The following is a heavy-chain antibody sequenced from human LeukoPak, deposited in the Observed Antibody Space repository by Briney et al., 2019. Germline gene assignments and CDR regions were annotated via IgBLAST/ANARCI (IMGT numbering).Heavy chain of an antibody. D-gene: IGHD2-15*01. CDR1: GGSISSGDYY. CDR3: ARYCSGGSCYPRTFDP. J-gene: IGHJ5*02. Sequence: NSSLTLSLTCTVSGGSISSGDYYWSWIRQPPGKGLEWIGYIYYSGSTYYNPSLKSRVTISVDTSKNQFSLKLSSVTAADTAVYYCARYCSGGSCYPRTFDPWGQGTLVTVSS. CDR2: IYYSGST. V-gene: IGHV4-30-4*01.